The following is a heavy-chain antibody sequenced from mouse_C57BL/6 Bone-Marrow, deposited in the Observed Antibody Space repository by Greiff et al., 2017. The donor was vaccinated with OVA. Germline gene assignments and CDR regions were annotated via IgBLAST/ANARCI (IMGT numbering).Heavy chain of an antibody. Sequence: EVKVVESGGGLVKPGGSLKLSCAASGFTFSDYGMHWVRQAPEKGLEWVAYISSGSSTIYYADTVKGRFTISRDNAKNTLFLQMTSLRSEDPARYYCVYGSSLYYAMDYWGQGTSVTVSS. D-gene: IGHD1-1*01. J-gene: IGHJ4*01. CDR2: ISSGSSTI. CDR1: GFTFSDYG. V-gene: IGHV5-17*01. CDR3: VYGSSLYYAMDY.